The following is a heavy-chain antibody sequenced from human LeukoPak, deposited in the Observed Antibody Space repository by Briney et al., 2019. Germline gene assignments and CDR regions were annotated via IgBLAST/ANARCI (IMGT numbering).Heavy chain of an antibody. J-gene: IGHJ4*02. CDR2: INPSGGST. Sequence: ASVKVSCKASGYTFTSYYMHWVRQAPGQGLEWMGIINPSGGSTSYAQRFQGRVTMTRDTSTSTVYMELSSLRSEDTAVYYCARACCITMIVVAQPNYWGQGTLVTVSS. CDR1: GYTFTSYY. CDR3: ARACCITMIVVAQPNY. D-gene: IGHD3-22*01. V-gene: IGHV1-46*01.